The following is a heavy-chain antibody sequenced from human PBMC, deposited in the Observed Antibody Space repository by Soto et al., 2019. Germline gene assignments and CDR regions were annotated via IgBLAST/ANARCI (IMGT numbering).Heavy chain of an antibody. J-gene: IGHJ6*02. D-gene: IGHD6-19*01. CDR2: MNPNSGNT. Sequence: QVQLVQSGAEVKKPGASVKVSCNASGYTFTSYDINWVRQATVQGLEWMRLMNPNSGNTGYAQKFQGRVTMTRNTSISTAYMEMSSLSSEDTAVYYCAREVAGTGGYYYYGMDVWGQGPTVTVSS. CDR3: AREVAGTGGYYYYGMDV. V-gene: IGHV1-8*01. CDR1: GYTFTSYD.